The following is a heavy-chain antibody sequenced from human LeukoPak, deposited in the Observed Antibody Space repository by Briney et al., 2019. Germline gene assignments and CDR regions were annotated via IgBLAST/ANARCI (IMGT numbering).Heavy chain of an antibody. CDR1: GFTFSSYE. CDR2: ISSSGSTI. CDR3: ARERPLGGIAAAGDSYYYYGMDV. Sequence: GGSLRLSCAASGFTFSSYEMNWVRQAPGKGLEWVSYISSSGSTIYYADSVKGRFTISRDNAKNSLYLQMNSLRAEDTAVYYCARERPLGGIAAAGDSYYYYGMDVWGQGTTVTVSS. V-gene: IGHV3-48*03. D-gene: IGHD6-13*01. J-gene: IGHJ6*02.